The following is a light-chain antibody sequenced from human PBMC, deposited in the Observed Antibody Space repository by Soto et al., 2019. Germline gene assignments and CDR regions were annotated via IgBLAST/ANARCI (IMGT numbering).Light chain of an antibody. Sequence: EIVLTQSPGTLSLSPGEGPTLPCRASQSVNNNYLAWYQQKPGQAPRLVISGASSRATAIPDRFSGSGSGTDFTLTISRLEPEDFAVYYCQQYGGSRTFGQGTKEDIK. CDR3: QQYGGSRT. V-gene: IGKV3-20*01. CDR1: QSVNNNY. J-gene: IGKJ1*01. CDR2: GAS.